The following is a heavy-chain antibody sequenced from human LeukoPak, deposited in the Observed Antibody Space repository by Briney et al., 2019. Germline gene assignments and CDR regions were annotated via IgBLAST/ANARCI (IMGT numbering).Heavy chain of an antibody. CDR1: GYIYTSYW. Sequence: GESLKISCNSSGYIYTSYWIGWVRQMPGKGLEWMGIVYPGVSDARYSPSFQGQVTISADKSTSTAYLQWSSLKASDTAMYYCARISENYMDVWGKGTTVTVSS. CDR2: VYPGVSDA. CDR3: ARISENYMDV. J-gene: IGHJ6*03. V-gene: IGHV5-51*01. D-gene: IGHD2-15*01.